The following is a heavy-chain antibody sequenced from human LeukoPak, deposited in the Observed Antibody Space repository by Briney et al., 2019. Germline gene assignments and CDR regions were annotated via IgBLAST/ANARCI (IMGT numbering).Heavy chain of an antibody. J-gene: IGHJ4*02. CDR2: IYNNGRT. Sequence: SQTLSLTCTVSGGSISSGDYYWSWIRQPPGQGLEWIGYIYNNGRTYYNPSLKSRVTISVDTSKNLFSLKVSSVTAADAAVYYCARGRSSSWSSFDYWGQGTLVTVSS. V-gene: IGHV4-30-4*01. CDR3: ARGRSSSWSSFDY. CDR1: GGSISSGDYY. D-gene: IGHD6-13*01.